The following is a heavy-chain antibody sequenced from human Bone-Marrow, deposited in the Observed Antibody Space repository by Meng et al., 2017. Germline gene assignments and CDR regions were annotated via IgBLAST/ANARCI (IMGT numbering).Heavy chain of an antibody. Sequence: SETLSLTCTVSGGSISSSSYYWGWIRQPPGKGLEWIGSIYYSGSTYYNPSLKSRVTISVDTSKNQFSLKLSSVTAADTAVYYCARALYGDAPSWGQGTLVTVSS. CDR3: ARALYGDAPS. D-gene: IGHD2/OR15-2a*01. CDR1: GGSISSSSYY. V-gene: IGHV4-39*07. CDR2: IYYSGST. J-gene: IGHJ5*02.